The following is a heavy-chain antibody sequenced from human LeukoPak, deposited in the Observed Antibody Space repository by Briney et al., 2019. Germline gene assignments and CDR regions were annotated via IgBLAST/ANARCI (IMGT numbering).Heavy chain of an antibody. CDR1: GGSISSGSYY. V-gene: IGHV4-61*02. CDR3: ARGSSRDADWYFDL. CDR2: IYTSGST. D-gene: IGHD3-10*01. Sequence: SETLSLTCTVSGGSISSGSYYWSWIRQPAGKGLEWIGRIYTSGSTNYNPSLKSRVTISVDTSKNQFSLKLSSVTAADTAVYYCARGSSRDADWYFDLWGRGTLVTVSS. J-gene: IGHJ2*01.